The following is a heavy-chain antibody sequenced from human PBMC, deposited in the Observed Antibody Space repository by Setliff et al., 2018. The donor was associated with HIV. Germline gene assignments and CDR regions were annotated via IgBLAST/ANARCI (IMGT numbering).Heavy chain of an antibody. CDR3: ARRRSSGWYHYFDY. D-gene: IGHD6-19*01. CDR1: GYSISSDYH. CDR2: ITHSGSS. Sequence: SETLSLTCAVSGYSISSDYHWAWVRQSPGKGLEWIGSITHSGSSWLNPSLKSRVNISVYTSKNQFSLKLSSVTAADTAVYYCARRRSSGWYHYFDYWGQGTLVTVSS. J-gene: IGHJ4*02. V-gene: IGHV4-38-2*01.